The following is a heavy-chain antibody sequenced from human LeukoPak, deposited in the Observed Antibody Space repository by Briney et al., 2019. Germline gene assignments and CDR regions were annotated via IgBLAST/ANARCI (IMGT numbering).Heavy chain of an antibody. D-gene: IGHD3-22*01. J-gene: IGHJ3*02. CDR1: GYTFTSYG. CDR2: ISAYNGNT. CDR3: AARVYYYDSSGYDAFDI. V-gene: IGHV1-18*01. Sequence: GASVEVSCKASGYTFTSYGISWVRQAPGQGLEWMGWISAYNGNTNYAQKLQGRVTMTTDTYTSTAYMELRSLRSDDTAVYYCAARVYYYDSSGYDAFDIWGQGTMVTVSS.